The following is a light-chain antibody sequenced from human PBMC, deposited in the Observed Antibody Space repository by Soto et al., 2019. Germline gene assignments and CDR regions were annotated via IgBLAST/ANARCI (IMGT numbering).Light chain of an antibody. CDR3: AAWDDSLSALYV. V-gene: IGLV1-47*01. CDR1: SSNIGSNY. Sequence: QSALTQPPSASGTPGQRVTISCSGSSSNIGSNYVYWYQQLPGTAPKLLIYRNNQRPSGVPDRFSGSKSDTSASLAISGLRSEDEADYYCAAWDDSLSALYVFGTGTKVTVL. J-gene: IGLJ1*01. CDR2: RNN.